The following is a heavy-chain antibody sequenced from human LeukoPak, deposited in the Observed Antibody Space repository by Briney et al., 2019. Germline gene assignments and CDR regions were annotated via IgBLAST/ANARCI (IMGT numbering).Heavy chain of an antibody. CDR1: GGSFSGYY. D-gene: IGHD3-16*01. CDR3: AREGLGGGEFDY. V-gene: IGHV4-34*01. J-gene: IGHJ4*02. Sequence: SETLSLTCAVYGGSFSGYYWSWIRQPPGKGLEWIGEINHSGSTNYNPSLKSRVTISVDTSKNQFSLKLSSVTAADTAVYYCAREGLGGGEFDYWGQGTLVTVSS. CDR2: INHSGST.